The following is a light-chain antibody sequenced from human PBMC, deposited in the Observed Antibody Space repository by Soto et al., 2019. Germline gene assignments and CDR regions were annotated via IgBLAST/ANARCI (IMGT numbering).Light chain of an antibody. CDR2: GAS. J-gene: IGKJ4*01. CDR1: QTVSTY. V-gene: IGKV3-11*01. CDR3: QQRYNWLT. Sequence: IVLTQSPATLSLSPGVRATLSCRARQTVSTYLSWYQHKPGQAPRLLIYGASNRATGIPARFSGSGSGTDFTLTISSLEPEDSAVYYCQQRYNWLTFGGGTRVEIK.